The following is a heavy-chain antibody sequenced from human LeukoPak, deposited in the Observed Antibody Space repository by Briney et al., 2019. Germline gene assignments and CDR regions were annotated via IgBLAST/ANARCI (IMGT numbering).Heavy chain of an antibody. CDR1: GGSISDYY. Sequence: SETLSLTCTVSGGSISDYYWSWIRQPPGKGLEWIGYIYYTGSTNYNPSLKSRVTTSVDTSNNQFSLRLSSVTAADTDVYYCAREHSGGVIDKWGQGTLVTVSS. D-gene: IGHD4-23*01. CDR3: AREHSGGVIDK. V-gene: IGHV4-59*01. J-gene: IGHJ4*02. CDR2: IYYTGST.